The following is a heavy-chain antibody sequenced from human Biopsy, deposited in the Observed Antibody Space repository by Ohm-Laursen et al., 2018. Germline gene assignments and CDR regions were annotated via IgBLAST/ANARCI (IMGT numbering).Heavy chain of an antibody. CDR2: IYYSGST. Sequence: SETLSLTCSVSGGSVSSGSYYWSWIRQPPGKGLEWIGYIYYSGSTNYNPSLKSRVTISVDTSRNQFSLILSSMTAADTAVYYCAREPRIAAVAYFDPWGQGTLVTVSS. J-gene: IGHJ5*02. D-gene: IGHD6-13*01. CDR3: AREPRIAAVAYFDP. V-gene: IGHV4-61*01. CDR1: GGSVSSGSYY.